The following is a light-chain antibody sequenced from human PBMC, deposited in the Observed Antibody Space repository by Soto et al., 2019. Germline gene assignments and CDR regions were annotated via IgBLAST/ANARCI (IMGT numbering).Light chain of an antibody. CDR2: GAS. CDR1: QTINNN. Sequence: VMTQAPATLSVSPGERATLSCRASQTINNNVAWYQLKDGQVPRLVIYGASTRATDIPARFSGSGSGTEFTLTISSLQSEDFATYYCLQHKSYPITFGQGTRLEIK. J-gene: IGKJ5*01. V-gene: IGKV3-15*01. CDR3: LQHKSYPIT.